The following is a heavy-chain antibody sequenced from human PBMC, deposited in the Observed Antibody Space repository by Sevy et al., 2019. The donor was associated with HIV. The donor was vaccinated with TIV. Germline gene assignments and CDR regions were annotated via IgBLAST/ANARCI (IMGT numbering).Heavy chain of an antibody. CDR1: GFTFDDYG. Sequence: GGSLRLSCAASGFTFDDYGMSWVRQAPGKGLEWVSGINWNGGSTGYADSVKGRFTISRDNAKNSLYLQMNSLRAEDTALYYCASLPIGQRVIAAAATRYYYMDVWGKGTTVTVSS. CDR3: ASLPIGQRVIAAAATRYYYMDV. V-gene: IGHV3-20*04. D-gene: IGHD6-13*01. CDR2: INWNGGST. J-gene: IGHJ6*03.